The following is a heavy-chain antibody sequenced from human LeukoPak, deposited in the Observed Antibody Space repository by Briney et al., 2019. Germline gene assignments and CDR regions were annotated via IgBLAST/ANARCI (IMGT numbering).Heavy chain of an antibody. CDR2: ISSSGSTI. CDR3: ARDLGPNYYDSSGYSSIGY. D-gene: IGHD3-22*01. Sequence: GGSLRLSCAASGFTFSDYYMSWLRQAPGKGLEWVSYISSSGSTIYYADSVKGRFTISRDNAKNSLYLQMNSLRAEDTAVYYCARDLGPNYYDSSGYSSIGYWGQGTLVTVSS. V-gene: IGHV3-11*01. J-gene: IGHJ4*02. CDR1: GFTFSDYY.